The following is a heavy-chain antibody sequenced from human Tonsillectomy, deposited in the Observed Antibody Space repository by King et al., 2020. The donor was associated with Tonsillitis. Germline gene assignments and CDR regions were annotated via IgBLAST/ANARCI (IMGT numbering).Heavy chain of an antibody. V-gene: IGHV1-2*02. CDR3: AREVSDFYGSADY. J-gene: IGHJ4*02. Sequence: VQLVESGAEMKKPGASVKVSCKASGYTFTGYYMHWVRQAPGQGLEWMGWINPNSGGTNYAQKFQGRVTMTRDTSISTAYMDLRRLRSDDTAVYYCAREVSDFYGSADYWGQGTLVTVSS. CDR1: GYTFTGYY. D-gene: IGHD3-10*01. CDR2: INPNSGGT.